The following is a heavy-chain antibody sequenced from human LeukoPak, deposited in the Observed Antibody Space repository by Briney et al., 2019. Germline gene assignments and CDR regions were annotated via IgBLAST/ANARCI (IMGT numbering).Heavy chain of an antibody. CDR3: ARDLGTGTAYTNRFDL. Sequence: GGSLRLSCTASGFTFSTYEMPWVRQETGKGLEWVSAIGVTGKTYYLASVKGRFTISRENAKNSLYLQMNSLRAGDTAVYYCARDLGTGTAYTNRFDLWGQGTLVTVSS. CDR2: IGVTGKT. J-gene: IGHJ5*02. CDR1: GFTFSTYE. V-gene: IGHV3-13*01. D-gene: IGHD2-21*02.